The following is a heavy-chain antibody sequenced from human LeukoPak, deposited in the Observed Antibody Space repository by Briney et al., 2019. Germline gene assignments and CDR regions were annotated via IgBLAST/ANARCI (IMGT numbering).Heavy chain of an antibody. CDR2: INHSGST. CDR1: GGSFSGYY. D-gene: IGHD1-26*01. CDR3: ARAPGRWGY. Sequence: SETLSLTCAVYGGSFSGYYWSWIRQPPGKGLEWIGEINHSGSTNYNPSLKSRVTISVDTSKNQFSLKLSSVTAADTAVYYCARAPGRWGYWGQGTLVTVSS. J-gene: IGHJ4*02. V-gene: IGHV4-34*01.